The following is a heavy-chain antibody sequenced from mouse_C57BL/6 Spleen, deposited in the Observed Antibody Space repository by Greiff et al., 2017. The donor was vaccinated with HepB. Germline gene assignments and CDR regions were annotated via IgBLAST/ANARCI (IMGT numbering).Heavy chain of an antibody. J-gene: IGHJ2*01. CDR1: GYAFTNYL. CDR3: AREELTGYFDY. CDR2: INPGSGGT. V-gene: IGHV1-54*01. D-gene: IGHD4-1*01. Sequence: QVQLQQSGAELVRPGTSVKVSCKASGYAFTNYLIEWVKQRPGQGLEWIGVINPGSGGTNYNEKFKGKATLTADKSSSTAYMQLSSLTSEDSAVYFCAREELTGYFDYWGQGTTLTVSS.